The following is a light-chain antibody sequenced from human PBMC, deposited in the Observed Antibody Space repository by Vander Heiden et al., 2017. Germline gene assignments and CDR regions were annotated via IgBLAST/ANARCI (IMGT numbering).Light chain of an antibody. CDR2: STN. V-gene: IGLV8-61*01. Sequence: QTVVTQEPSFSVSPGGTVTLTSGLSSGSVSTTYYPSWYQQTPGQAPRTLIYSTNTRSSGVPDRFSGSILGNKAALTITGAQADDESDYYCLLHMGSGFWVFGGGTKLTVL. J-gene: IGLJ3*02. CDR1: SGSVSTTYY. CDR3: LLHMGSGFWV.